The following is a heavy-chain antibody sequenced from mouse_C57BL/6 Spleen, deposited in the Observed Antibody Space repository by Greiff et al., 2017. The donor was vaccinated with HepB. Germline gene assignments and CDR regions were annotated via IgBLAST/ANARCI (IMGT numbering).Heavy chain of an antibody. CDR2: IYPSDSET. CDR3: ARDFDYGSSPLYAMDY. CDR1: GYTFTSYW. V-gene: IGHV1-52*01. D-gene: IGHD1-1*01. Sequence: VQLQQSGAELVRPGSSVKLSCKASGYTFTSYWMHWVKQRPIQGLEWIGNIYPSDSETHYNQKFKDKATLTVDKSSSTAYMQLSSLTSEDSAVYYCARDFDYGSSPLYAMDYWGQGTSVTVSS. J-gene: IGHJ4*01.